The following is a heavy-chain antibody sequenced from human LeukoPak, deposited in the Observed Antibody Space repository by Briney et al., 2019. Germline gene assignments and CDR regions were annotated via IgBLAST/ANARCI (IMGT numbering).Heavy chain of an antibody. CDR1: VGTFSSYA. CDR2: IIPIFGTA. Sequence: SVKVSCKASVGTFSSYAISWVRQAPGQGLEWMGGIIPIFGTANYAQKFQGRVTITADESTSTAYMELSSLRSEDTAVYYCARVAEDYDILTGYYPLYYWGQGTLVTVSS. J-gene: IGHJ4*02. CDR3: ARVAEDYDILTGYYPLYY. D-gene: IGHD3-9*01. V-gene: IGHV1-69*13.